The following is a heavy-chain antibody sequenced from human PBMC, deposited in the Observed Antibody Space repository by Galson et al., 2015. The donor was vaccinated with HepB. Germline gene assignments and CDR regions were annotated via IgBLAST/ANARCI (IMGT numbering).Heavy chain of an antibody. D-gene: IGHD3-22*01. J-gene: IGHJ4*02. CDR3: ARDGDYYDSSGPYDY. Sequence: SLRLSCAASGFTFSSYSMDWVRQAPGKGLEWVSSISSSSSYIYYADSVKGRFTISRDNAKNSLYLQMNSLRAEDTAVYYCARDGDYYDSSGPYDYWGQGTLVPVSS. CDR1: GFTFSSYS. V-gene: IGHV3-21*01. CDR2: ISSSSSYI.